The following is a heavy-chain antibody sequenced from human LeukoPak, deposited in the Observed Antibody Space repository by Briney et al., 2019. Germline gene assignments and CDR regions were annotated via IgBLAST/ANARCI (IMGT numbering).Heavy chain of an antibody. D-gene: IGHD1-26*01. CDR3: ARDRAGAYSGSYFDY. CDR2: IYYSGST. V-gene: IGHV4-39*07. CDR1: GGSISSSSYY. J-gene: IGHJ4*02. Sequence: SETLSLTCTDSGGSISSSSYYWGWIRQPPGKGLEWIGSIYYSGSTYYNPSLKSRVTISVDTSKNQFSLKLSSVTAADTAVYYCARDRAGAYSGSYFDYWGQGTLVTVSS.